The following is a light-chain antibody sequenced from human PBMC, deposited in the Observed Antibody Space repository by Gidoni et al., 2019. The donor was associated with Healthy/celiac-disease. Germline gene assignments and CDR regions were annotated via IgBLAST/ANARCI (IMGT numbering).Light chain of an antibody. Sequence: ASQLTQSPSSLSASVGDRVSITCRARQGITSALAWYQQTPGKAPKLLIYDASSVESGVPSRFSGSGSGTDFTLTISSLQPEDFATYYCQQFNSYLRTFGQGTKVEIK. J-gene: IGKJ1*01. CDR1: QGITSA. CDR2: DAS. V-gene: IGKV1-13*02. CDR3: QQFNSYLRT.